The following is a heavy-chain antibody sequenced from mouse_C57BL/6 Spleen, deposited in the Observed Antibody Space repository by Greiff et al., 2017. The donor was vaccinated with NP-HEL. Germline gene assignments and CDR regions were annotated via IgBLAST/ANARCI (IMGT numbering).Heavy chain of an antibody. CDR2: SRNKANDYTT. J-gene: IGHJ4*01. CDR1: GFTFSDFY. Sequence: DVKLVESGGGLVQSGRSLRLSCATSGFTFSDFYMEWVRQAPGKGLEWIAASRNKANDYTTEYSASVKGRFIVSRDTSQSILYLQMNALRAEDTAIYYCARDDGLAYAMDYWGQGTSVTVSS. CDR3: ARDDGLAYAMDY. D-gene: IGHD2-2*01. V-gene: IGHV7-1*01.